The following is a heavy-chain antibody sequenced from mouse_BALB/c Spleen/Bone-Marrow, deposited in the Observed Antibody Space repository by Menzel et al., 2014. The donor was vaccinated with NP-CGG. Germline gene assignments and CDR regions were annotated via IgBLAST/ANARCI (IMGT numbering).Heavy chain of an antibody. V-gene: IGHV1-7*01. CDR1: GYTLTSYW. J-gene: IGHJ4*01. CDR2: NNPSSGYT. CDR3: ARGYYVMDY. Sequence: VKLMESGAELAKPGASVKMSCKASGYTLTSYWMHWVKQRPGQGLEWIGYNNPSSGYTEFNQRFKDKATLTADRSSSTAYMQLSSLTSEDSAVHYCARGYYVMDYWGQGTSVTVSS.